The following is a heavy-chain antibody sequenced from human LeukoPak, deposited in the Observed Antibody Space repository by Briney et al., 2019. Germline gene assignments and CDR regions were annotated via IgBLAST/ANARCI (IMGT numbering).Heavy chain of an antibody. CDR1: GFTFSSYG. V-gene: IGHV3-30*03. D-gene: IGHD3-10*01. J-gene: IGHJ4*02. CDR2: ISYDGSNK. CDR3: AQGHGSGSYSGY. Sequence: GGSLRLSCAASGFTFSSYGMHWVRQAPGKGLEWVAVISYDGSNKYYADSVKGRFTISRDNSKNTLYLQMNSLRAEDTAVYYCAQGHGSGSYSGYWGQGTLVTVSS.